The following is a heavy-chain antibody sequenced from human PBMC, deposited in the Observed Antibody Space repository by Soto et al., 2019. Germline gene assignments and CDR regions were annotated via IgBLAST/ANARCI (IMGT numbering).Heavy chain of an antibody. CDR1: GGSISSGGYY. D-gene: IGHD2-15*01. Sequence: QVQLQESGPGLVKPSQTLSLTCTVSGGSISSGGYYWSWIRQHPGKGLEWIGYIYYSGSTYYNPSLKSRVTISVDTSKNQCPLKLISVTAADTAVYYCARSRRMVVVAATRVFDYWGQGTLVTVSS. V-gene: IGHV4-31*03. J-gene: IGHJ4*02. CDR3: ARSRRMVVVAATRVFDY. CDR2: IYYSGST.